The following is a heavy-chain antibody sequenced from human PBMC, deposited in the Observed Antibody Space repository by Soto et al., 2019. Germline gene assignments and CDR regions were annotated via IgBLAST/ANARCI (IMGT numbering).Heavy chain of an antibody. V-gene: IGHV4-30-2*01. CDR2: IYHSGST. CDR3: ARAQWLVLDY. Sequence: SETLSLTCTVSGGSISRGGYSWSWIRQPPGKDLEWIGYIYHSGSTYYNPSLKSRVTISLDRSKNHFSLKLSSVSAADTAVYYCARAQWLVLDYWGQGTLVTVAS. J-gene: IGHJ4*02. CDR1: GGSISRGGYS. D-gene: IGHD6-19*01.